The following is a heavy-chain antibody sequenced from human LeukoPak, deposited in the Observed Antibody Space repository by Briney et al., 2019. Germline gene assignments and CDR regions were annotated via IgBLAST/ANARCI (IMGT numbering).Heavy chain of an antibody. CDR3: AREIPTELDY. D-gene: IGHD1-26*01. V-gene: IGHV1-18*01. CDR1: GYTFTSYG. Sequence: GASVKVSCKASGYTFTSYGISWLRQAPGQGLEWMGWISAYNGNTKYAQNLQGRITMTTDTSTSTAYMEVRGLRSDDSAVYHCAREIPTELDYWGQGTLVTVSS. J-gene: IGHJ4*02. CDR2: ISAYNGNT.